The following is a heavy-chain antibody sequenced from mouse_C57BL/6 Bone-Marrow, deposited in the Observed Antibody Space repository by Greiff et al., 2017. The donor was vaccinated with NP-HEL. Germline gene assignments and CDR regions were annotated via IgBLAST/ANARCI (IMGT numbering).Heavy chain of an antibody. CDR3: TTPYPFYAMDY. V-gene: IGHV14-4*01. J-gene: IGHJ4*01. CDR1: GFNIKDDY. Sequence: VQLKQSGAELVRPGASVKLSCTASGFNIKDDYMHWVKQRPEQGLEWIGWIDPENGDTEYASKFQGKATITADTSSNTAYLQLSSLTSEDTAVYYCTTPYPFYAMDYWGQGTSVTVSS. CDR2: IDPENGDT.